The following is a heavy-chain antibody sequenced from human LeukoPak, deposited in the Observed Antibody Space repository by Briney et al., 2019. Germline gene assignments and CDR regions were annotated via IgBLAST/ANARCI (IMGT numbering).Heavy chain of an antibody. Sequence: GASVQVSCKVSGYTLTELSMHWVRQAPGKGLEWMGGFDPEDGETIYAQKFQGRVTMTEDTSTDTAYMELSSLRSEDTAVYYCATDPSVRGFTTGWFDPWGQGTLVTVSS. CDR1: GYTLTELS. CDR2: FDPEDGET. D-gene: IGHD1-14*01. J-gene: IGHJ5*02. V-gene: IGHV1-24*01. CDR3: ATDPSVRGFTTGWFDP.